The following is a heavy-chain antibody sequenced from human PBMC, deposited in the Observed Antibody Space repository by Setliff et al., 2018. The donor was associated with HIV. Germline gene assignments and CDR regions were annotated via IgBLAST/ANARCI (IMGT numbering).Heavy chain of an antibody. CDR3: ARDPGGLYCTSSSCQGGCFDP. J-gene: IGHJ5*02. V-gene: IGHV4-38-2*02. Sequence: SETLSLTCTVTGYSISSGYYWAWIRQPPGKGLEWIGSIFNGGSIHDNPSLRSRISISVDTSKSQISLRLNSVSAADTAVYYCARDPGGLYCTSSSCQGGCFDPWGQGALVTVSS. CDR2: IFNGGSI. CDR1: GYSISSGYY. D-gene: IGHD2-2*01.